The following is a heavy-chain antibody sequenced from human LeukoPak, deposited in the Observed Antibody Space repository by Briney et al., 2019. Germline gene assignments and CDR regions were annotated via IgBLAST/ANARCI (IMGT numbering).Heavy chain of an antibody. V-gene: IGHV1-2*02. Sequence: ASVKVSCKASGYTFTGYYMHWVRQAPGQGLEWMGWINPNSGGTNYAQKFQGRVTMTRDTSISTAYMELSRLRSDDTAVYYCARVQKQILGLVQPFDYWGQGTLVTVSS. D-gene: IGHD6-19*01. CDR2: INPNSGGT. CDR3: ARVQKQILGLVQPFDY. CDR1: GYTFTGYY. J-gene: IGHJ4*02.